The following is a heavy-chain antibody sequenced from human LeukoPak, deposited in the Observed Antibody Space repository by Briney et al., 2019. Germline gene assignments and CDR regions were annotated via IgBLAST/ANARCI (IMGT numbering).Heavy chain of an antibody. Sequence: PGRSLRLSCAASGFTVSSNYMSWVRQAPGKGLEWVSVIYSGGSTYYADSVKGRFTISRDNSKNTLYLQMNSLRAEDTAVYYCARDRLAPGDYYYGMDVWGQGTTVTVSS. CDR3: ARDRLAPGDYYYGMDV. CDR2: IYSGGST. CDR1: GFTVSSNY. D-gene: IGHD3-10*01. J-gene: IGHJ6*02. V-gene: IGHV3-53*01.